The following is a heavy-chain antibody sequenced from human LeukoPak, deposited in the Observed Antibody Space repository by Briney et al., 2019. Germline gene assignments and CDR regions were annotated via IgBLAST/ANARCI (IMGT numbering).Heavy chain of an antibody. CDR2: IYYSGST. V-gene: IGHV4-59*01. Sequence: SETLSLTCTVSGGSISSYYWSWIRQPPGEGLEWMGNIYYSGSTNYNASPKSRVTISVDTTKNKFSLKLSSVTAADTAVYYCARGPIYGDYVVWAFDIWGQGTMVTVSS. CDR1: GGSISSYY. J-gene: IGHJ3*02. D-gene: IGHD4-17*01. CDR3: ARGPIYGDYVVWAFDI.